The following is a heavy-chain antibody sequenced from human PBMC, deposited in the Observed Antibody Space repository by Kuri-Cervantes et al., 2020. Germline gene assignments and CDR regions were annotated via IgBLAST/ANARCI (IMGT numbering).Heavy chain of an antibody. CDR1: GGPISSYY. D-gene: IGHD2-8*02. Sequence: SETLSLTCTVSGGPISSYYWSWIRQPPGKGLEWIGYIYYSGSTYYNPSLKSRVTISVDTSKNQFSLKLSSVTAADTAVYYCARGSEGGGVGSDWGQGTLVTVSS. J-gene: IGHJ4*02. CDR3: ARGSEGGGVGSD. CDR2: IYYSGST. V-gene: IGHV4-59*12.